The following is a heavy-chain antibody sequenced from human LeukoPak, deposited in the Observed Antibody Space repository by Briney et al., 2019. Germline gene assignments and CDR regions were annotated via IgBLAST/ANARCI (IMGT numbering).Heavy chain of an antibody. Sequence: PGGSLRLSCAASGFTFSSYWMSWVRQAPGKGLEWVANIKQDGSEKYYVDSVKGRFTISRDNAKNSLYLQMNSLRAEDTAVYYCARETLRLGIVVVPAAIGLFDYWGQGTLVTVSS. CDR2: IKQDGSEK. D-gene: IGHD2-2*03. J-gene: IGHJ4*02. CDR3: ARETLRLGIVVVPAAIGLFDY. CDR1: GFTFSSYW. V-gene: IGHV3-7*01.